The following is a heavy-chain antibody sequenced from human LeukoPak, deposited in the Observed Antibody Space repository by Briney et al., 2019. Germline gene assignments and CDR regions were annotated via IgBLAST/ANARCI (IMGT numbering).Heavy chain of an antibody. CDR1: GGSISSGGYS. D-gene: IGHD3-9*01. Sequence: SETLSLTCAVSGGSISSGGYSWSWIRQPPGKGLEWIGYIYHSGSTYYNPSLKSRVTISVDRSKNQFSLKLSSVTAADTAVYYCARTYYDILTGFGWFVPWGQGTLVTVSS. J-gene: IGHJ5*02. V-gene: IGHV4-30-2*01. CDR3: ARTYYDILTGFGWFVP. CDR2: IYHSGST.